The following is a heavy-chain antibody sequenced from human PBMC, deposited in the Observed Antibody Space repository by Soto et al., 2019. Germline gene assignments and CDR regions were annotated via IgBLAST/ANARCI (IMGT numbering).Heavy chain of an antibody. CDR1: GFTFSSYA. CDR2: ISGSGGST. CDR3: ARHRNNDY. V-gene: IGHV3-23*01. Sequence: EVQLLESGGGLVQPGGSLSLSCAASGFTFSSYAMSWVLQAPGKGLEWVSAISGSGGSTYYADSVKGRFTNSRDNSKNELYLQMNSLRAEDTAVYYCARHRNNDYWGQGTPVKVSS. J-gene: IGHJ4*02.